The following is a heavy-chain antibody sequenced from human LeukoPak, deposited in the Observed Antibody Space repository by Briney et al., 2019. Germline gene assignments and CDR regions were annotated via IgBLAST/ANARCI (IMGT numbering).Heavy chain of an antibody. CDR1: GFTFSSYA. CDR3: ASVHVVGAEGVDY. Sequence: PGGSLRLSCAASGFTFSSYAMHWVRQAPGKGLEWVAVISYDGSNKYYADSVKGRFTISRDNSKNTLYLQMNSLRAEDTAVYYCASVHVVGAEGVDYWGQGTLVTVSS. CDR2: ISYDGSNK. V-gene: IGHV3-30*01. J-gene: IGHJ4*02. D-gene: IGHD1-26*01.